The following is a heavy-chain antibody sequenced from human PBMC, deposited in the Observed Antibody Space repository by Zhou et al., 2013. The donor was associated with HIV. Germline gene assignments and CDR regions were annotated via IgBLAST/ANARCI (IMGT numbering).Heavy chain of an antibody. J-gene: IGHJ6*03. Sequence: QVQLVQSGTEVKKPGSSVKVSCKASGGTFNTNVISWVRQAPGQGLEWVGGIIPIFGRPNYAQKYQGRVTITADESTSTVYMELRSLASDDTAVYYCARAYSTAWYGGGFYYMDVWGKGTTVSVSS. D-gene: IGHD4-4*01. CDR1: GGTFNTNV. CDR2: IIPIFGRP. CDR3: ARAYSTAWYGGGFYYMDV. V-gene: IGHV1-69*12.